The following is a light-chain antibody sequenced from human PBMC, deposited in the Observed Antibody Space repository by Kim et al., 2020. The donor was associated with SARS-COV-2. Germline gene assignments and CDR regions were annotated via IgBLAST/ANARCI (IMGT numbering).Light chain of an antibody. CDR1: RFNIGKNT. CDR3: AVWDDSLDGYV. Sequence: QSVLTQPPSASGTPGQRVAISCSGSRFNIGKNTVNWYQQLPGTAPKLLMYSNDQRPSGVPDRFSGSKSGTSASLAISGLQSEDEADYYCAVWDDSLDGYVFATGTKVTVL. V-gene: IGLV1-44*01. CDR2: SND. J-gene: IGLJ1*01.